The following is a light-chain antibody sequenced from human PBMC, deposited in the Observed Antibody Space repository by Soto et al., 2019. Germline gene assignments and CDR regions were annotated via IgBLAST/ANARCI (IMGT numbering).Light chain of an antibody. CDR2: GAS. J-gene: IGKJ1*01. V-gene: IGKV3-15*01. Sequence: EIVLTQSPGTLALSPGERATLSFRASQSVSSNYLAWYQQKPGQPPRLLIYGASTRAAGVPARFSGSGSGTEFTLTISSLQSEDFAVYYCQQYNNWPPWTFGQGTKVDVK. CDR1: QSVSSN. CDR3: QQYNNWPPWT.